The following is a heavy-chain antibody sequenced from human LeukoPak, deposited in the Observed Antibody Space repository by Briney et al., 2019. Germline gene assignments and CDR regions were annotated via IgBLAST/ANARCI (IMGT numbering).Heavy chain of an antibody. CDR3: ARGYNFWSGYYGWYFDY. CDR2: INSDGSST. J-gene: IGHJ4*02. Sequence: GGSLRLSCAASGFTFSSYWMHWVRQAPGKGLVWVSRINSDGSSTSYADSVKGRFTISRDNAKNTLYLQMNSLRAEDTDVYYCARGYNFWSGYYGWYFDYWGQGTLVTVSS. V-gene: IGHV3-74*01. D-gene: IGHD3-3*01. CDR1: GFTFSSYW.